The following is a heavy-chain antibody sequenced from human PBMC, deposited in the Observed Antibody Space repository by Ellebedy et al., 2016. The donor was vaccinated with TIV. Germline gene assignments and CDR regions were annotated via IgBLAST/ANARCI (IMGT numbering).Heavy chain of an antibody. Sequence: MPSETLSLTCSVSGASVSSTRYYWVWIRQPPGKGLEYIGSISYSGSPYYNLSFKSRVTLSEDTSKNQFSLNLMTVTAADTAVYYCARTDPWQPIDDWGQGILVSVSS. CDR3: ARTDPWQPIDD. CDR2: ISYSGSP. V-gene: IGHV4-39*01. J-gene: IGHJ4*02. D-gene: IGHD2-21*02. CDR1: GASVSSTRYY.